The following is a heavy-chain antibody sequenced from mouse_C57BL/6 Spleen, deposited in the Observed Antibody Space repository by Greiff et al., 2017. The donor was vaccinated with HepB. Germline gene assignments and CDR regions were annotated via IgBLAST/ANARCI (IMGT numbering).Heavy chain of an antibody. CDR1: GYTFTSYW. V-gene: IGHV1-69*01. CDR3: ARWTVVAHYYAMDY. Sequence: QVQLKQSGAELVMPGASVKLSCKASGYTFTSYWMHWVKQRPGQGLEWIGEIDPSDSYTNYNQKFKGKSTLTVDKSSSTAYMQLSSLTSEDSAVYYCARWTVVAHYYAMDYWGQGTSVTVSS. D-gene: IGHD1-1*01. CDR2: IDPSDSYT. J-gene: IGHJ4*01.